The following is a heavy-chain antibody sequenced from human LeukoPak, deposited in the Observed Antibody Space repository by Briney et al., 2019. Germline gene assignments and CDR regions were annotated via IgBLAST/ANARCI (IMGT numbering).Heavy chain of an antibody. CDR1: GGSISSHF. CDR2: MYYSGST. Sequence: SETPSLTRSVSGGSISSHFWSWIRQPPGKGLELIGHMYYSGSTYYNPSLKSRVTMSVDTSKNQFSLKLSSVTAADTAEYYCARTVAGRLDYWGQGTLVTVSS. V-gene: IGHV4-59*11. J-gene: IGHJ4*02. CDR3: ARTVAGRLDY. D-gene: IGHD6-6*01.